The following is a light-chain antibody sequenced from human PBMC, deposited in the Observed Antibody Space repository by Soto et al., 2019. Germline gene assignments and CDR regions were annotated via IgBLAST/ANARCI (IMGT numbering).Light chain of an antibody. Sequence: EIVLTQSPGTLSLSPGERATLSCRASQSVSSSYLAWYQKKPGQAPRLLIYAASSRATGIPDRFSGSGSGTDFTVTINRLEPEDFAVYYCQQYGSSPLTFGGGTKVEIK. CDR3: QQYGSSPLT. V-gene: IGKV3-20*01. J-gene: IGKJ4*01. CDR1: QSVSSSY. CDR2: AAS.